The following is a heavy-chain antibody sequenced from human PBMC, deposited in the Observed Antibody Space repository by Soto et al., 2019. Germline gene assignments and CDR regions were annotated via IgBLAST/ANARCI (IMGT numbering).Heavy chain of an antibody. CDR1: GFTFTNYA. Sequence: EVQLLESGGGWGQPGGSLRLPFEASGFTFTNYARSWVPQAPGEGLEWVSAITRDGTIYYTDSVKGRFTISRDNSKNTVYLQMNSLRAEDTAVYYCVKEPYEGAYGDYWGQGTLVTVSS. D-gene: IGHD3-22*01. CDR2: ITRDGTI. V-gene: IGHV3-23*01. J-gene: IGHJ4*02. CDR3: VKEPYEGAYGDY.